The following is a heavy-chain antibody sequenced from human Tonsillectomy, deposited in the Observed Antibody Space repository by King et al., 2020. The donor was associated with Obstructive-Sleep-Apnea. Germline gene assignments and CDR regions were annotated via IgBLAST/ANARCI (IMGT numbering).Heavy chain of an antibody. CDR1: GFILSSYS. J-gene: IGHJ6*02. Sequence: VQLVESGGALVMPGGSLTLSCAASGFILSSYSMKWVRQVPGKGLDWVSFITSSSSDIRYANSVKGRFPIPRDNAKDSLYLQMNGLRAEDTAVYYCAREAFYSGLDVWGQGTTVTVSS. CDR2: ITSSSSDI. CDR3: AREAFYSGLDV. V-gene: IGHV3-21*04.